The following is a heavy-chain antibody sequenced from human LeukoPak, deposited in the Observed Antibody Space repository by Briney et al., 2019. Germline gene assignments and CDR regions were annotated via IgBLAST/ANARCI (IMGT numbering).Heavy chain of an antibody. D-gene: IGHD5-12*01. V-gene: IGHV4-30-2*05. Sequence: SETLSLTCTVSGGSISSGGFFWSWIRQPPGKGLEWIGYIYYSGSTYYNPSLKSRVTISVDTSKNQFSLKLSSVTAADTAVYYCARARSGYDEDYWGQGTLVTVSS. CDR2: IYYSGST. CDR3: ARARSGYDEDY. CDR1: GGSISSGGFF. J-gene: IGHJ4*02.